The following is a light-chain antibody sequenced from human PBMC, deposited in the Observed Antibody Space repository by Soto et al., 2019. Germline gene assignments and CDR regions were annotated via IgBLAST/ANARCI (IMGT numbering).Light chain of an antibody. CDR3: QQSNLWWT. CDR2: DAS. V-gene: IGKV1-5*01. Sequence: DILMTQSPSTLSASVGDRVTITCRASQSISSWFAWYQQKPGKAPKLLIYDASSLESGVPSRFSGSGSGTEFTLTISSLQPDDFATYYCQQSNLWWTFGQGTKVEIK. J-gene: IGKJ1*01. CDR1: QSISSW.